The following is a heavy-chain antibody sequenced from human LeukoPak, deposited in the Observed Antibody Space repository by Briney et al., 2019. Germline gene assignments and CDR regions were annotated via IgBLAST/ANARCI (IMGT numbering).Heavy chain of an antibody. J-gene: IGHJ4*02. CDR3: AKDGYCSDGSCYDNFCDY. Sequence: GGSLRLSRAASKFTFSSYPIHWVRQAPGKGLEWVAVIANDGRDKHCADSVKGRFTISRDNSKNTLYLQTDSLRAEDTAVYYCAKDGYCSDGSCYDNFCDYWGQRSLVTVSS. CDR1: KFTFSSYP. CDR2: IANDGRDK. V-gene: IGHV3-30-3*01. D-gene: IGHD2-15*01.